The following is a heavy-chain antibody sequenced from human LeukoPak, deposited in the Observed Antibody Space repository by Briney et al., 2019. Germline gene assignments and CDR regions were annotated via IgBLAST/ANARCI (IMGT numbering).Heavy chain of an antibody. Sequence: GGSLGLSCAASGFTFSSYPMNGFRQAPGKGLEWFSTISGGGGSTYYADSVKGRFTISRDNSKNTLYLQVNSLRAEDTAVYYCAKGGKWDVTPFDYWGQGTLVTVSS. CDR3: AKGGKWDVTPFDY. V-gene: IGHV3-23*01. CDR1: GFTFSSYP. J-gene: IGHJ4*02. D-gene: IGHD1-26*01. CDR2: ISGGGGST.